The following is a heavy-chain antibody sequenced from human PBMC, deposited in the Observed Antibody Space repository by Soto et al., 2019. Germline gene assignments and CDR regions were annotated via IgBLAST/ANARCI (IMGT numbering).Heavy chain of an antibody. Sequence: GGSLRLSCAASGFTFSSYSMNWVRQATGRGLEWVSSISSISSYIYYADSVKGRFTISRDNAKNSLYLQMNSLRDEDTAVYYRARELRKLIRGMDVWGQGTTVTVSS. CDR3: ARELRKLIRGMDV. J-gene: IGHJ6*02. CDR1: GFTFSSYS. D-gene: IGHD1-1*01. V-gene: IGHV3-21*01. CDR2: ISSISSYI.